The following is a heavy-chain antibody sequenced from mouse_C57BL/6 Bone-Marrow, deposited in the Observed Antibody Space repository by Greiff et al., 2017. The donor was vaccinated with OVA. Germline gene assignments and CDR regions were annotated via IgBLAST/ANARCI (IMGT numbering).Heavy chain of an antibody. CDR2: IDPENGDT. CDR3: TTWGAWFAY. Sequence: EVQLQQSGAELVRPGASVKLSCTASGFNIKDDYMHWVKQRPEQGLEWIGWIDPENGDTEYASKFQGKATITADTSSNTAYLQLSSLTSEATAVYYCTTWGAWFAYWGQGTLVTVSA. J-gene: IGHJ3*01. V-gene: IGHV14-4*01. CDR1: GFNIKDDY.